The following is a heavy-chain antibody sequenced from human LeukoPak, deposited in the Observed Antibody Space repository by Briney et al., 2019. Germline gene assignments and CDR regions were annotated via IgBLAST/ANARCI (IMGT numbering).Heavy chain of an antibody. CDR3: ARPLNCGGDCYSRFDY. J-gene: IGHJ4*02. V-gene: IGHV3-30*02. D-gene: IGHD2-21*02. Sequence: GGSLRLSCAASGFTFSSYWMSWVRQAPGKGLEWVAFIRYDGTNKYYADSVKGRFTISRDNSKNTLYLQMNSLRAEDRAVYYCARPLNCGGDCYSRFDYWGQGTLVTVSS. CDR1: GFTFSSYW. CDR2: IRYDGTNK.